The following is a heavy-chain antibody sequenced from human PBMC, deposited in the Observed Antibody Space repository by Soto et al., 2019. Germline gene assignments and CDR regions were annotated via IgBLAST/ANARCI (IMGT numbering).Heavy chain of an antibody. J-gene: IGHJ4*02. V-gene: IGHV3-30*03. CDR1: GFTFSSYG. D-gene: IGHD1-26*01. CDR2: ISYDGSNK. Sequence: QVQLVESGGGVVKPGRSLRLSCAASGFTFSSYGMHWVRQAPGKGLEWVAVISYDGSNKYYADSVKGRFTISRDNSKNTLYLQMNSLRAEDTAVYYCATNSGSLDYWGQGTLVTVSS. CDR3: ATNSGSLDY.